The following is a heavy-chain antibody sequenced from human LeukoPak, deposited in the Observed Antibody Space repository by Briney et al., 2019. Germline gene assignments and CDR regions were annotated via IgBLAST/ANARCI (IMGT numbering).Heavy chain of an antibody. J-gene: IGHJ4*02. CDR3: AKSYDNGWYVCDY. Sequence: GGSLRLSWAATGFTFSNFAMNWVRQAPGKGLEWVAFISYDGSIKSYADSVKGRFAVSRDNSKNTLYLQMNSLRPEDTAFYYCAKSYDNGWYVCDYWGQGTLVTVSS. CDR2: ISYDGSIK. CDR1: GFTFSNFA. V-gene: IGHV3-30*09. D-gene: IGHD6-19*01.